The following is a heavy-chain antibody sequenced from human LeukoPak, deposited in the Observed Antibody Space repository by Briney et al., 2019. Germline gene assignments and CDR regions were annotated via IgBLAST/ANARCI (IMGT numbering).Heavy chain of an antibody. CDR1: GYTFTSYG. V-gene: IGHV1-18*01. Sequence: ASVKVSCKASGYTFTSYGISWVRRAPGQGLEWMGWISAYNGNTNYAQKLQGRVTMTTDTSTSTAYMELRSLRSGDTAVYYCARVRDYDILTGYYTHYYYYGMDVWGQGTTVTVSS. J-gene: IGHJ6*02. CDR2: ISAYNGNT. D-gene: IGHD3-9*01. CDR3: ARVRDYDILTGYYTHYYYYGMDV.